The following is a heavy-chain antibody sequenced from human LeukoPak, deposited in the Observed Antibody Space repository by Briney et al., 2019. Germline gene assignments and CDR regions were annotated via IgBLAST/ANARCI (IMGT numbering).Heavy chain of an antibody. V-gene: IGHV3-7*03. Sequence: PGGSLRLSCEASGFSFSSYWMSWVRLAPGKGPEWVANIKQDEGEKYSVDSVKGRFIISRDNAKNSLYLQMNSLRAEDTALYYCAKDWAVAGTENYFDYWGQGTLVTVSS. CDR2: IKQDEGEK. D-gene: IGHD6-19*01. CDR3: AKDWAVAGTENYFDY. J-gene: IGHJ4*02. CDR1: GFSFSSYW.